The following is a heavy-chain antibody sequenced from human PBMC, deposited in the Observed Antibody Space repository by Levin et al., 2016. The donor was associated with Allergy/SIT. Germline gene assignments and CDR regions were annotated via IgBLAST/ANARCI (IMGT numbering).Heavy chain of an antibody. Sequence: WVRQAPGQGLEWMGWISAYNGNTNYAQKLQGRVTMTTDTSTSTAYMELRSLRSDDTAVYYCARFSGYTAYFDYWGQGTLVTVSS. D-gene: IGHD5-12*01. J-gene: IGHJ4*02. V-gene: IGHV1-18*01. CDR2: ISAYNGNT. CDR3: ARFSGYTAYFDY.